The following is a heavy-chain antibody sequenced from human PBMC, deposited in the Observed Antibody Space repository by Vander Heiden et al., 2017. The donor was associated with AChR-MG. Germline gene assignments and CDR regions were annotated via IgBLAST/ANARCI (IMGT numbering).Heavy chain of an antibody. CDR1: GYTFTDYD. CDR3: ARVARSWPDHYYGMDV. V-gene: IGHV1-2*02. J-gene: IGHJ6*02. CDR2: INPNSGGT. D-gene: IGHD5-12*01. Sequence: QVQLVQSGAEVKKPGASVKVSCTASGYTFTDYDMHWVRQAPGQGLEWMGWINPNSGGTTYAQKFQGRVTMTRDTSISTAYMELSRLRSDDTAVYYCARVARSWPDHYYGMDVWGQGTTVTVSS.